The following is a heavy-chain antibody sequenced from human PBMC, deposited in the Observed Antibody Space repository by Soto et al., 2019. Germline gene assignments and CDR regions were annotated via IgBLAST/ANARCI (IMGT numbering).Heavy chain of an antibody. D-gene: IGHD4-17*01. V-gene: IGHV3-53*02. CDR1: GFTVSSNY. J-gene: IGHJ3*02. Sequence: EVQLVETGGGLIQPGGSLRLSCAASGFTVSSNYMSWVRQAPGKGLEWVSVIYSGGSTYYADSVKGRFTISRDNSKNTLYLQMNSLRAEDTAVYYCARESPVTTGAFDIWGQGTMVTVSS. CDR2: IYSGGST. CDR3: ARESPVTTGAFDI.